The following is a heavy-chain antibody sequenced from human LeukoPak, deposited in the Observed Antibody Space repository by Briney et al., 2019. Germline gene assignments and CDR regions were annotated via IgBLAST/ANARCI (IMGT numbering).Heavy chain of an antibody. J-gene: IGHJ3*02. CDR2: INPNSGGT. D-gene: IGHD5-24*01. Sequence: ASVKVSCKASGYTFTGYYMHWVRQAPGQGLEWMGWINPNSGGTNYAQKFQGRVTMTRDTSISTAYMELSRLRSDDTAVYYCARVPRDKRLNDAFDIWGQGTMVTVSS. CDR1: GYTFTGYY. V-gene: IGHV1-2*02. CDR3: ARVPRDKRLNDAFDI.